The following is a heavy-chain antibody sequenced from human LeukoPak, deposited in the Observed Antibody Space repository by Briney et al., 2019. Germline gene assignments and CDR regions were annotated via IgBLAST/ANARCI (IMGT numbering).Heavy chain of an antibody. CDR3: ARNFLYRRSWKAYYGMDV. CDR1: GFTFSSYA. V-gene: IGHV3-30-3*01. CDR2: ISYDGSNK. D-gene: IGHD1-1*01. J-gene: IGHJ6*02. Sequence: PGGSLRLSCAASGFTFSSYAMHWVRQAPGKGLEWVAVISYDGSNKYYADSVKGRFTISRDNSKNTLYLQMNSLRAEDTAVYYCARNFLYRRSWKAYYGMDVWGQGTTVTVSS.